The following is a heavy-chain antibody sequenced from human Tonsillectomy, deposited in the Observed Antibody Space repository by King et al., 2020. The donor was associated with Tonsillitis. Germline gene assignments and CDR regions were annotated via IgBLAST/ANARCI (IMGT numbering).Heavy chain of an antibody. Sequence: VQLVQSGAEVKKPGASVKVSCKASGYTFSSYGISWVRQAPGQGLEWMGWISAYNGDTNYAQKFQGRVTMTTDTSTSTAYMELRSLRSDDAAVYFCARDPLLYYDTSGQSAFDIWGQGTMVTVSS. J-gene: IGHJ3*02. CDR2: ISAYNGDT. CDR1: GYTFSSYG. D-gene: IGHD3-22*01. V-gene: IGHV1-18*01. CDR3: ARDPLLYYDTSGQSAFDI.